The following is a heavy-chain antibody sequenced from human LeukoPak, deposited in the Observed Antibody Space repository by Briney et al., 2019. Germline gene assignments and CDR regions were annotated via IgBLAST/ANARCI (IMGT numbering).Heavy chain of an antibody. J-gene: IGHJ6*03. CDR2: ISSSSSYI. Sequence: GGSLRLSCAASGFTFSSYSMNWVRQAPGKGLEWVSSISSSSSYIYYADSVKGRFTISRDTSRNTLYLQMGSLRAEDMAVYYCARAPLRRYMDVWGKGTTVTVSS. V-gene: IGHV3-21*01. CDR1: GFTFSSYS. CDR3: ARAPLRRYMDV.